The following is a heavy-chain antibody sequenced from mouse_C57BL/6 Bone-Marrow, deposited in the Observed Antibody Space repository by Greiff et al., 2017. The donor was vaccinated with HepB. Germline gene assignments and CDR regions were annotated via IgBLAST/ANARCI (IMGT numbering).Heavy chain of an antibody. CDR3: ARDYDPWYFDV. Sequence: EVHLVESGGGLVKPGGSLKLSCAASGFTFSDYGMHWVRQAPEKGLEWVAYISSGSSTIYYADTVKGRFTISRDNAKNTLFLQMTSLRSEDTAMYYCARDYDPWYFDVWGTGSTVTVSS. CDR1: GFTFSDYG. V-gene: IGHV5-17*01. J-gene: IGHJ1*03. D-gene: IGHD2-4*01. CDR2: ISSGSSTI.